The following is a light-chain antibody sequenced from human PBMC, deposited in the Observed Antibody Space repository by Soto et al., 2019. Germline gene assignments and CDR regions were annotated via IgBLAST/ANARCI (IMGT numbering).Light chain of an antibody. CDR2: AAS. CDR3: QQSHSSPLT. Sequence: DIQMTQSPSSLSASVGDRVTITCRASQSISSYLNWYQQKPGKAPKFLIYAASTLQTGVPSRFSGSGSGTDFTLTISSLQPEDFATYYCQQSHSSPLTFGQGTKVEVK. V-gene: IGKV1-39*01. J-gene: IGKJ1*01. CDR1: QSISSY.